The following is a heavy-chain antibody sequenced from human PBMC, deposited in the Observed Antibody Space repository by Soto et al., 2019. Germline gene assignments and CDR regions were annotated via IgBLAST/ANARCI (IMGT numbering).Heavy chain of an antibody. CDR1: GYTFTSST. V-gene: IGHV1-3*01. J-gene: IGHJ5*02. Sequence: ASVKVSCKASGYTFTSSTMNWVRQAPGQRLEWMGWINPDKGNTKSSQKFQDRVIITRDTSASTAYMDLSSLRPKHPAAYYCARGIATGPLDPWAQGILPTVSS. CDR2: INPDKGNT. D-gene: IGHD2-15*01. CDR3: ARGIATGPLDP.